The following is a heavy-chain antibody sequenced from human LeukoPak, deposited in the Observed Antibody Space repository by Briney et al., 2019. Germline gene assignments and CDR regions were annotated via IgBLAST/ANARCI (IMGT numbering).Heavy chain of an antibody. CDR3: AKDIGYTSGQGIDN. D-gene: IGHD6-19*01. CDR1: GFTFDDYA. J-gene: IGHJ4*02. Sequence: GGSLRLSCAASGFTFDDYAMHWVRQAPGKCLEWVSGISWNSGRIDYADSVKGRFTISRDNAKNSLYLQMNSLRSEDMALYYCAKDIGYTSGQGIDNWGQGTLVTVSS. CDR2: ISWNSGRI. V-gene: IGHV3-9*03.